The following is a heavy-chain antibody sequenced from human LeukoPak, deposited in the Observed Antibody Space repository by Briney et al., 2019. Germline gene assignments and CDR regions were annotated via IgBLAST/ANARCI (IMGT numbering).Heavy chain of an antibody. Sequence: PGGSLRLSCAASGFTFSSYAMHWVRQAPGKGLEWVAVISYDGSNKYYADSVKGRFTISRDNSKNTLYLQMNSLRAEDTAVYYCARVDSSGWYESDYWGQGTLVIVSS. CDR3: ARVDSSGWYESDY. D-gene: IGHD6-19*01. J-gene: IGHJ4*02. CDR2: ISYDGSNK. CDR1: GFTFSSYA. V-gene: IGHV3-30*04.